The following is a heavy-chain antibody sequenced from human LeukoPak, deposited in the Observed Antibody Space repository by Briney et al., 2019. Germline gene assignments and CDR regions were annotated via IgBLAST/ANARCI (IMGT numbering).Heavy chain of an antibody. V-gene: IGHV1-69*01. Sequence: SVKVSCKAPGGTFSSYAISWVRRAPGQGLEWMGGIIPIFGTANYAQKFQGRVTITADESTSTAYMELSSLRSEDTAVYYCARGSITMVRGVMAWFDPWGQGTLVTVSS. CDR1: GGTFSSYA. J-gene: IGHJ5*02. CDR3: ARGSITMVRGVMAWFDP. D-gene: IGHD3-10*01. CDR2: IIPIFGTA.